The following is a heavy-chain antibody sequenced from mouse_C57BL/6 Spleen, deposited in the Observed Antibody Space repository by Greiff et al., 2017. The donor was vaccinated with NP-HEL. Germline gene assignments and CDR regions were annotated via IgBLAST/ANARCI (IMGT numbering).Heavy chain of an antibody. V-gene: IGHV1-52*01. CDR1: GYTFTSYW. D-gene: IGHD1-1*01. J-gene: IGHJ1*03. Sequence: QVQLQQPGAELVRPGSSVKLSCKASGYTFTSYWMHWVKQRPIQGLEWIGNIDPSDSETHYNQKFKDKATLTVDKSSSTAYMQLSSLTSEDSAVYYCARAGYYYGSSYWYFDVLGTGTTVTVSS. CDR2: IDPSDSET. CDR3: ARAGYYYGSSYWYFDV.